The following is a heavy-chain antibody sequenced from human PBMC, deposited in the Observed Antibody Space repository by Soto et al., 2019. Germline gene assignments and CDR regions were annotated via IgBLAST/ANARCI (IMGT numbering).Heavy chain of an antibody. CDR1: GFTLGNYG. J-gene: IGHJ4*02. CDR3: AKDIGYCSGGSCYYFDY. V-gene: IGHV3-23*01. D-gene: IGHD2-15*01. Sequence: EVQLLESGEGLVQPGGSLRLSCAASGFTLGNYGMNWVRQAPGKGLEWVSSISGSGGSTYYADSVKGRFTISRDNLKNRLYLQMNSLRAEDTAVYYCAKDIGYCSGGSCYYFDYWGQGTLVTVSS. CDR2: ISGSGGST.